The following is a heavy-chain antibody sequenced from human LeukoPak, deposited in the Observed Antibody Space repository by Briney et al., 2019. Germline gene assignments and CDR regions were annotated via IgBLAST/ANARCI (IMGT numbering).Heavy chain of an antibody. V-gene: IGHV3-48*03. Sequence: GGSLRPSCAASGFTFSSYEMNWVRQAPGKGLEWVSYISSSGSTIYYADSVKGRFTISRDNSKNTLYLQVNSLRAEDTAVYYCAKNIITMIVVVITGGVFDYWGQGTLVTVPS. CDR3: AKNIITMIVVVITGGVFDY. CDR1: GFTFSSYE. J-gene: IGHJ4*02. CDR2: ISSSGSTI. D-gene: IGHD3-22*01.